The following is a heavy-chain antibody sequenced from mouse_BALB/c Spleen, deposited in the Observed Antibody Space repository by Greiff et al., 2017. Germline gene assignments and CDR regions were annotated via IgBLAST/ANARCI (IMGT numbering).Heavy chain of an antibody. CDR1: GYNFTSYW. D-gene: IGHD3-3*01. V-gene: IGHV1-55*01. Sequence: QVQLQQPGAELVKPGTSVKLSCKASGYNFTSYWINWVKLRPGQGLEWIGDIYPGSGSTNYNEKFKGKATLTVDTSSSTAYMQLSSLASDDSALYYCARGGAGNYAMDYWGQGTSVTVSS. CDR2: IYPGSGST. CDR3: ARGGAGNYAMDY. J-gene: IGHJ4*01.